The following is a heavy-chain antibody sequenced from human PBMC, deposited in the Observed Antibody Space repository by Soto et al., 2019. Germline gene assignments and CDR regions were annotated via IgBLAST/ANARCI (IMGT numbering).Heavy chain of an antibody. CDR3: ARGGSYYYDSSGSPPEEY. V-gene: IGHV4-31*03. CDR2: IYYSGST. CDR1: GGSISSGGFY. Sequence: QVQLQESGPGLVKPSQTLSLTCIVSGGSISSGGFYWSWIRQHPGKGLEWIGSIYYSGSTWFNPSLKSRVTISVDTSNHQFSLKLSSVTAADTAVYYCARGGSYYYDSSGSPPEEYWGQGTLVTVSP. J-gene: IGHJ4*02. D-gene: IGHD3-22*01.